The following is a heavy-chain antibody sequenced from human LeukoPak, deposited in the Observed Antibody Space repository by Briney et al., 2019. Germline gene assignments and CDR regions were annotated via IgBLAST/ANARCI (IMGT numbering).Heavy chain of an antibody. D-gene: IGHD3-10*01. CDR2: IYYSGST. Sequence: SEALSLTCTVSGGSISSGGYYWSWIRQHPGKGLEWIGYIYYSGSTYYNPSLKSRVTISVDTSKNQSSLKLSSVTAADTAVYYCARGGANYGSGSYYGNWGQGTLVTVSS. J-gene: IGHJ4*02. V-gene: IGHV4-31*03. CDR3: ARGGANYGSGSYYGN. CDR1: GGSISSGGYY.